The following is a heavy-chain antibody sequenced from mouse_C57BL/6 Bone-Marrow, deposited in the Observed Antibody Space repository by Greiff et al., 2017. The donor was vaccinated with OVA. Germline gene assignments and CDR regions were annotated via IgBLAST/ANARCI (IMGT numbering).Heavy chain of an antibody. CDR2: IYPRSGNT. CDR3: AHFLYDGHVVFDY. Sequence: QVQLKQSGAELARPGASVKLSCKASGYTFTSYGISWVKQRTGQGLEWIGEIYPRSGNTYYNEKFKGKATLTADKSSSTAYMELRSLTSEDSAVYFCAHFLYDGHVVFDYWGQGTTLTVSS. J-gene: IGHJ2*01. CDR1: GYTFTSYG. V-gene: IGHV1-81*01. D-gene: IGHD2-3*01.